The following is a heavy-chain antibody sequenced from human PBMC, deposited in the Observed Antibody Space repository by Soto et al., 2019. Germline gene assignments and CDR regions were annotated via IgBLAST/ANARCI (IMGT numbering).Heavy chain of an antibody. D-gene: IGHD6-19*01. CDR2: ISYDGTKT. V-gene: IGHV3-30*18. J-gene: IGHJ4*02. Sequence: QVQLVESGGGVVQPGRSLRVSCAASGFTFSIYAMHWVRQAPGTGLEWVAVISYDGTKTYYADSLKGRFTISRDNSKNAVYLQMNSLRDEDTAVYYCSKDRGPLRQWLIDPFDYWGQGTLVTLSP. CDR1: GFTFSIYA. CDR3: SKDRGPLRQWLIDPFDY.